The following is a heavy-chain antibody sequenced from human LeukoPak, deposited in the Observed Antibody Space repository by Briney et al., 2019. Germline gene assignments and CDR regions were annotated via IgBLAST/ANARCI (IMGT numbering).Heavy chain of an antibody. V-gene: IGHV3-30*02. J-gene: IGHJ4*02. CDR1: GFTLSTYD. CDR2: TRYDGSNK. Sequence: TGGSLRLSCAASGFTLSTYDMHWVRQAPGKGLEWVAFTRYDGSNKYYADSVKGRFTVSRDNPKNTLYLQMNSLRAEDTAVYYCANINFDYLDNYWGQGTLVTVSS. CDR3: ANINFDYLDNY. D-gene: IGHD3-9*01.